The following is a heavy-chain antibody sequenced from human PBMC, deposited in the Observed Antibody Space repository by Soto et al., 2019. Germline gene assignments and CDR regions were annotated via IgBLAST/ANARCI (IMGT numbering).Heavy chain of an antibody. Sequence: ASVKVSCKASGYTFTSYYMHWVRQAPGQGLEWMGIINPSGGSTSYAQKFQGRVTMTRDTSTSTVYMELSSLRSEDTAVYYCARDKGDFWSGHYRGYYYYGMDVWGQGTTVTVSS. CDR3: ARDKGDFWSGHYRGYYYYGMDV. D-gene: IGHD3-3*01. CDR1: GYTFTSYY. J-gene: IGHJ6*02. CDR2: INPSGGST. V-gene: IGHV1-46*01.